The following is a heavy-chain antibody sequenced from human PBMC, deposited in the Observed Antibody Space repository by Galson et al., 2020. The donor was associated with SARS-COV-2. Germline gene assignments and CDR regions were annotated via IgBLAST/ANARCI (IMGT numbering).Heavy chain of an antibody. D-gene: IGHD3-10*01. Sequence: GESLKISCAASGFTFSSYWMSWVRQAPGKGLEWVANIKQDGSEKYYVDSVKGRFTISRDNAKNSLYLQMNSLRAEDTAVYYCARLALYYWYFDLWGRGTLVTVSS. J-gene: IGHJ2*01. CDR1: GFTFSSYW. V-gene: IGHV3-7*05. CDR3: ARLALYYWYFDL. CDR2: IKQDGSEK.